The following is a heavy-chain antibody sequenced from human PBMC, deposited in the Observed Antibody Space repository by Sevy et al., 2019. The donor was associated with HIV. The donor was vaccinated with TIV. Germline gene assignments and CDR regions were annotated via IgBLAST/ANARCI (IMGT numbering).Heavy chain of an antibody. CDR1: GFTFSSYW. CDR3: ARAPYSSIYYTY. V-gene: IGHV3-74*01. D-gene: IGHD3-22*01. J-gene: IGHJ4*02. Sequence: GGSLRLSCAASGFTFSSYWMHWVRQAPGKGLVWVSHIHSDGISTSYADSVKGRFTISRDNAKNTLYLQMNSLRAEDTAVYYCARAPYSSIYYTYWGQGTLVTVSS. CDR2: IHSDGIST.